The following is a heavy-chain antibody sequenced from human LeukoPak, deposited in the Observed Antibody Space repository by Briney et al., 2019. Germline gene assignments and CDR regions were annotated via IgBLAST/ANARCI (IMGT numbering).Heavy chain of an antibody. CDR2: ISSSSSYI. D-gene: IGHD3-10*01. CDR1: GFTFSSYS. V-gene: IGHV3-21*06. CDR3: ARDRDGIALIRDRTYYYMDV. Sequence: GGSLRLSCAASGFTFSSYSMNWVRQAPGKGLEWVSSISSSSSYISYADSVKGRFTISRDNAKNSLYLQTNSLRAEDTAVYYCARDRDGIALIRDRTYYYMDVWGKGTTVTVSS. J-gene: IGHJ6*03.